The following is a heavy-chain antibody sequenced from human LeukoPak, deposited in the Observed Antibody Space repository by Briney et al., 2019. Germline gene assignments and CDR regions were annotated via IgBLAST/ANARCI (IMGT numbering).Heavy chain of an antibody. CDR1: GFTFSSYS. J-gene: IGHJ4*02. V-gene: IGHV3-48*04. D-gene: IGHD2-2*01. CDR2: ISSSSSTI. Sequence: GGSLRLSCAASGFTFSSYSMNWVRQAPGKGLEWVSYISSSSSTIYYADSVKGRFTISRDNAKNSLYLQMNSLRAEDTAVYYCAKLGPYLEGVYCSTTSCLFDYWGQGTLVTVSS. CDR3: AKLGPYLEGVYCSTTSCLFDY.